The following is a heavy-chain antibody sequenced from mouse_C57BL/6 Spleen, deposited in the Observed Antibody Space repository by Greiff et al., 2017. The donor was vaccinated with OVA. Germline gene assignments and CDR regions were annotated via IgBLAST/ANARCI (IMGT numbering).Heavy chain of an antibody. CDR3: ARDAQRRGFAY. Sequence: DVKLVESGGGLVKPGGSLKLSCAASGFTLSSYAMSWVRQTPEKRLEWVATISDGGSYTYYPDNVKGRFTISRDNAKNNLYLQMSHLKSEDTAMYYCARDAQRRGFAYWGQGTLVTVSA. CDR1: GFTLSSYA. J-gene: IGHJ3*01. V-gene: IGHV5-4*01. CDR2: ISDGGSYT. D-gene: IGHD3-2*02.